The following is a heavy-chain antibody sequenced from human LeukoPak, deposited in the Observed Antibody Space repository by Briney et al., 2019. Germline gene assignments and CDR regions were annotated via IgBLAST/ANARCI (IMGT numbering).Heavy chain of an antibody. CDR3: ARDRSSDYYPYYFDY. CDR2: INPSGGST. Sequence: ASVKVSCKASGYTFTSYYMHWVRQAPGQGLEWMGIINPSGGSTSYAQKFQGRVTTTRDTSTSTVYMELSSLRSEDTAVYYCARDRSSDYYPYYFDYWGQGTLVTVSS. CDR1: GYTFTSYY. V-gene: IGHV1-46*03. D-gene: IGHD3-22*01. J-gene: IGHJ4*02.